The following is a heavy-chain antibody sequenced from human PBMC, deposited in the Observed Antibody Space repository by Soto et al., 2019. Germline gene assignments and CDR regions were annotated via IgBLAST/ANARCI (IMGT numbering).Heavy chain of an antibody. CDR2: IDPRSGGT. CDR1: GYPFTTYY. Sequence: GASVKVSCKVSGYPFTTYYIHWVRQAPGQGLEWMGWIDPRSGGTVYEQKFQGRVTMTRDTSINTVYMDLSGLTSDDTALYYCATDDYGIFPYWGQGSLVTVSS. V-gene: IGHV1-2*02. CDR3: ATDDYGIFPY. D-gene: IGHD3-10*01. J-gene: IGHJ4*02.